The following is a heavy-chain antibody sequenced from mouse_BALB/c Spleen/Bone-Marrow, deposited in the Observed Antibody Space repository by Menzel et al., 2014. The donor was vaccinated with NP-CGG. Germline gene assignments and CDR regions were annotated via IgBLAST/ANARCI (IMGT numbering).Heavy chain of an antibody. V-gene: IGHV1-69*02. Sequence: QVQLQQSGAEVVKPGASVKVSCKASGYTFTNYWMQWVKQRPGQGLEWIGEIEPSDSYTNYNQDFKGKATLTVDKPSSTAYMQLSSLTSEDSAVYYCARGGTTVVSDYWGQGTSLTVSS. J-gene: IGHJ2*02. CDR2: IEPSDSYT. CDR1: GYTFTNYW. CDR3: ARGGTTVVSDY. D-gene: IGHD1-1*01.